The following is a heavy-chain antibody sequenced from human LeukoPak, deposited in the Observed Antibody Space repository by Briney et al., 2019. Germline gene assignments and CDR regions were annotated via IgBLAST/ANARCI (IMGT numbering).Heavy chain of an antibody. D-gene: IGHD3-10*01. V-gene: IGHV4-31*03. Sequence: SQTLSLTCTVSGGSISSGGYYWSWIRQHPGKGLEWIGYIYYSGSTYYNPSLKSRVTISVDTSKNQFSLKLNSVTAADTAVYYCARYTVWFGEFSDVWGQGTTVTVSS. CDR2: IYYSGST. CDR1: GGSISSGGYY. J-gene: IGHJ6*02. CDR3: ARYTVWFGEFSDV.